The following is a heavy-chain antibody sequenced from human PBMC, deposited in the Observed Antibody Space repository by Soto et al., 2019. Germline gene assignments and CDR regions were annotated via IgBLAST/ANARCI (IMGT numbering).Heavy chain of an antibody. CDR1: GYTFTDYY. V-gene: IGHV1-2*04. D-gene: IGHD2-2*01. CDR3: AREGCSSISCSGYNWFDP. J-gene: IGHJ5*02. CDR2: INPNSGGT. Sequence: ASVKVSCEASGYTFTDYYMHWVRQAPGQGLEWMGWINPNSGGTNYAQKFQGWVTMTRDTSINTAYMELRRLRSDDTAVYYCAREGCSSISCSGYNWFDPWGQGTLVTVSS.